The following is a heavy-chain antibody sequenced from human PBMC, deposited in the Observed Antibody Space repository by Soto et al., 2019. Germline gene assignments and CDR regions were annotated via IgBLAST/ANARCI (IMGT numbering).Heavy chain of an antibody. V-gene: IGHV4-59*01. CDR3: ARANGFGYGYFDY. CDR1: GGSISGYY. CDR2: IYYSGST. Sequence: SETLSLTCTVSGGSISGYYWSWIRQPPGKGLEWIGYIYYSGSTNYNPSLKSRVTISVDTSKNQFSLKLSSVTAADTAVYYCARANGFGYGYFDYWGQGTLVTVSS. J-gene: IGHJ4*02. D-gene: IGHD5-18*01.